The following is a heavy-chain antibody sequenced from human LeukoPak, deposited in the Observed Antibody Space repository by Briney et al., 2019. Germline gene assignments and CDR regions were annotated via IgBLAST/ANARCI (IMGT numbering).Heavy chain of an antibody. D-gene: IGHD3-10*01. Sequence: SVNVSCKASGFTFTSSAMQWVRQARGQRLEWIGWIVVGSGNTNYAQKFQERVTITRDMSTSTAYMELSSLRSEDTAVYYCAAVYGSGGVPSDYWGQGTLVTVSS. CDR2: IVVGSGNT. CDR1: GFTFTSSA. CDR3: AAVYGSGGVPSDY. J-gene: IGHJ4*02. V-gene: IGHV1-58*02.